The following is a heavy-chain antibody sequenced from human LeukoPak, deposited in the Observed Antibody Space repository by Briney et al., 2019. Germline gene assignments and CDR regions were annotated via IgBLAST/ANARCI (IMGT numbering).Heavy chain of an antibody. Sequence: ASVKVSCKVSGYTLTELSMHWVRQAHGKGLEWMGGFDPEDGETIYAQKFQGRVTMTEDTSTDTAYMELRSLRSDDTAVYYCARDRAVAGYFDYWGQGTLVTVSS. CDR1: GYTLTELS. CDR2: FDPEDGET. J-gene: IGHJ4*02. CDR3: ARDRAVAGYFDY. D-gene: IGHD6-19*01. V-gene: IGHV1-24*01.